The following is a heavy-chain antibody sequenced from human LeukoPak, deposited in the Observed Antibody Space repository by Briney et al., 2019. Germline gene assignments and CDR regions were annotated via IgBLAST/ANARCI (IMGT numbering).Heavy chain of an antibody. D-gene: IGHD6-13*01. CDR2: TYYRSKWYN. V-gene: IGHV6-1*01. Sequence: SQTLSLTCAISGDSVASSSADWNWIRQSPSRGLEWLGRTYYRSKWYNDYAASVQGRISIAPDTSKNQFSLQLHSVTPADTAVYYCAREGVIAGADFDSWGQGTLVTVSS. CDR1: GDSVASSSAD. J-gene: IGHJ4*02. CDR3: AREGVIAGADFDS.